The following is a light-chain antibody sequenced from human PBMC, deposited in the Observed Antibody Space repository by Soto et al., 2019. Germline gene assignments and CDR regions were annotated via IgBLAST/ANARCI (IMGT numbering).Light chain of an antibody. Sequence: EVVMTQTPATLSVSPGERATLSCRASQSVSTNLAWYQQKPGQEPRLLIYGASTRATGIPARYSGSGSGTEFTLAISSLQSEDFAVYYCQHYNNWPPWTFGQGTKVEIK. CDR1: QSVSTN. J-gene: IGKJ1*01. V-gene: IGKV3-15*01. CDR2: GAS. CDR3: QHYNNWPPWT.